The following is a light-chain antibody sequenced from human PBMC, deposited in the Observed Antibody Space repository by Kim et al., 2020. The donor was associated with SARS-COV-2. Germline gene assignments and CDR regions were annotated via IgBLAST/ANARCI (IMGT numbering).Light chain of an antibody. Sequence: ASVGDRVTITGRASQGISNYLAWYQKKPGKVPKLLIYAASTLQAGVPSRFSGSGAGTDFTLTISSLQHEDVANYYCQKYNSAPLTFGGGTKVDIK. CDR3: QKYNSAPLT. CDR1: QGISNY. J-gene: IGKJ4*01. CDR2: AAS. V-gene: IGKV1-27*01.